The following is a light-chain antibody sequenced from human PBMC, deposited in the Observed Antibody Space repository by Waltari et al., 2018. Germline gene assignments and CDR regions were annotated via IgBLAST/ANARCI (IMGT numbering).Light chain of an antibody. CDR2: VNSDGSH. CDR3: QNGGHGTWV. Sequence: QLVLTQSPSASASLGASVKLTGTLSSGHSSNIIAWLQQQPEKGPRYLMKVNSDGSHSKGDEFPDRFSCSSSGAELYLTISSLRSEDEADYYCQNGGHGTWVFGGGTKLTVL. CDR1: SGHSSNI. V-gene: IGLV4-69*01. J-gene: IGLJ3*02.